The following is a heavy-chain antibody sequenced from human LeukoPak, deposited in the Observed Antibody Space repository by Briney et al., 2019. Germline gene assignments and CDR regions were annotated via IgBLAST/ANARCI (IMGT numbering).Heavy chain of an antibody. Sequence: ASVKVSCKASGYTSTGYYMHWVRQAPGQGLEWMGWINPNSGGTNYAQKFQGWVTMTRDTSISTAYMELSRLRSDDTAVYYCARAKRGYSYGEYYFDYWGQGTLVTVSS. V-gene: IGHV1-2*04. D-gene: IGHD5-18*01. CDR2: INPNSGGT. CDR3: ARAKRGYSYGEYYFDY. J-gene: IGHJ4*02. CDR1: GYTSTGYY.